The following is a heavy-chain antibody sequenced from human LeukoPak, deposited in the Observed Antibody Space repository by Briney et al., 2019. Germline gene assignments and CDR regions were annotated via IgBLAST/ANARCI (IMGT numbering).Heavy chain of an antibody. CDR1: GFTFSSYA. D-gene: IGHD3-9*01. CDR3: ALGDILTGYIY. J-gene: IGHJ4*02. Sequence: PGGSLRLSCAASGFTFSSYAMSWVRQAPGKGLEWVSSISSSSSYIYYADSVKGRFTISRDNAKNSLYLQMNSLRAEDTAVYYCALGDILTGYIYWGQGTLVTVSS. V-gene: IGHV3-21*01. CDR2: ISSSSSYI.